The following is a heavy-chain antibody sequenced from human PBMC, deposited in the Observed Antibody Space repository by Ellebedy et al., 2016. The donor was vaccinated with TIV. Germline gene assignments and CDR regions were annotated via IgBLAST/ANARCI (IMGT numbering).Heavy chain of an antibody. D-gene: IGHD2-2*02. J-gene: IGHJ5*02. Sequence: SQTLSLTXAVPGDSTRSHSHYWGWIRQPPGKGLGWIWSIFYSGTTFYNPSLKSRITISVDTAKNQFSLKLSSVTAADTAVYYCASHIRGWFDPWGQGTLVTGSS. CDR3: ASHIRGWFDP. CDR2: IFYSGTT. V-gene: IGHV4-39*01. CDR1: GDSTRSHSHY.